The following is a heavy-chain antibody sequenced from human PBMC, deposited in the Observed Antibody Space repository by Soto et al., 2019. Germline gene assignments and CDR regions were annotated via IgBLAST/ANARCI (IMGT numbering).Heavy chain of an antibody. J-gene: IGHJ6*02. D-gene: IGHD6-13*01. CDR2: ISSSSSTI. V-gene: IGHV3-48*01. Sequence: EVQLVESGGGLVQPGGSLRLSCAASGFTFSSYSMNWVRQALGKGLEWVSYISSSSSTIYYADSVKGRFTISRDNAKNSLYLQMNSLRAEDTAVYYCARYSSSWYVGYYYGMDVWGQGTTVTVSS. CDR1: GFTFSSYS. CDR3: ARYSSSWYVGYYYGMDV.